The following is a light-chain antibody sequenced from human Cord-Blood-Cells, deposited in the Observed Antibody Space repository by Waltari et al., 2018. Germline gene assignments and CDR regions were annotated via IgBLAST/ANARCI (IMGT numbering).Light chain of an antibody. J-gene: IGLJ1*01. CDR1: SRDVGSYNL. CDR3: CSYAGSSTYV. CDR2: EGS. V-gene: IGLV2-23*01. Sequence: QSALTHPASVSGSPGESIPIPCTGTSRDVGSYNLVSWYQQHPGKSPKLMIYEGSKRPSGVSNRFSGSKSGNTASLTISGLQAEDEADYYCCSYAGSSTYVFGTGTKVTVL.